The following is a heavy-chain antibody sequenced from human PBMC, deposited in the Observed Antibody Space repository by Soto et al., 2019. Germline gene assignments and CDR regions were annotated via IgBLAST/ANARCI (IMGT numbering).Heavy chain of an antibody. CDR1: GFTFSSYG. D-gene: IGHD3-16*02. Sequence: GGSLRLSCAASGFTFSSYGMHWVRQAPGKGLEWVAVIWYDGSNKYYADSVKGRFTISRDNSKNTLYLQMNSLRAEDTAVYYCASATLYPYYFDYWGQGTLVTVSS. CDR3: ASATLYPYYFDY. J-gene: IGHJ4*02. V-gene: IGHV3-33*01. CDR2: IWYDGSNK.